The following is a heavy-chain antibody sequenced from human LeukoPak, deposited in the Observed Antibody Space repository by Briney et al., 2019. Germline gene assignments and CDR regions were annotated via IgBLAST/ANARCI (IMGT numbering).Heavy chain of an antibody. D-gene: IGHD3-22*01. V-gene: IGHV1-2*02. CDR1: GYTFTGYY. Sequence: GASVKVSCKASGYTFTGYYMHWVRQAPGQGLEWMGWINPNSGGTDYAQMFQGRVNMTRDTSISTAFMELSRLRSDDTAVYYCASGGYYYDSSGLYEYYYYYYYMDVWGKGTTVTVSS. CDR2: INPNSGGT. CDR3: ASGGYYYDSSGLYEYYYYYYYMDV. J-gene: IGHJ6*03.